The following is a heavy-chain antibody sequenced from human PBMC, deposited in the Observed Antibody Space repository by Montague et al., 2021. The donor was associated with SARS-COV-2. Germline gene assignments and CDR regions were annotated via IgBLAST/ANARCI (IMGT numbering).Heavy chain of an antibody. CDR2: IDTAGHT. D-gene: IGHD3-16*01. V-gene: IGHV3-13*04. CDR3: ARETTVQYYYAMDV. J-gene: IGHJ6*02. Sequence: SPRLSCAASGFSFSNYDMYWVRQATGKGLEWVSGIDTAGHTYYPGSVKGRFTISRENANNSLYLQMNSLRDGDTAVYYCARETTVQYYYAMDVWGQGTTVTVSS. CDR1: GFSFSNYD.